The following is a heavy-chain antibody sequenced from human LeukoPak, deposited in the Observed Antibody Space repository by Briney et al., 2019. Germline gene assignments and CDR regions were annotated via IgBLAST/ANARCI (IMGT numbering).Heavy chain of an antibody. CDR3: ARRDYYYYYMDL. J-gene: IGHJ6*03. CDR1: GYSFTNYW. Sequence: GESLKISCKGSGYSFTNYWIGWVRQMPGKGLEWMGIIYPGDSDTRYSPSFRGQVTISADKSISTAYLQWSSLEASDTAIYYCARRDYYYYYMDLWGQGTTVTISS. CDR2: IYPGDSDT. V-gene: IGHV5-51*01.